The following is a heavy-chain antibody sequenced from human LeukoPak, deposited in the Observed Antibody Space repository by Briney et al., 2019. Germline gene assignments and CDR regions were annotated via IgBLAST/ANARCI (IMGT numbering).Heavy chain of an antibody. V-gene: IGHV3-20*04. Sequence: GGSLRLSCAASGFTFDDYGMSWVRQAPGKGLEWVSGINWNGGSTGYADSVKGRFTISRDNAKNSLYLQMNSLRAEDTALYYCARDLPAPYRGNIVVVPAAHDYWDQGTLVTVSA. J-gene: IGHJ4*02. CDR1: GFTFDDYG. CDR3: ARDLPAPYRGNIVVVPAAHDY. D-gene: IGHD2-2*01. CDR2: INWNGGST.